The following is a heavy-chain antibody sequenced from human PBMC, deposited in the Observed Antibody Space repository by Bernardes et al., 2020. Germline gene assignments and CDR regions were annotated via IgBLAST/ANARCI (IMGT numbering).Heavy chain of an antibody. D-gene: IGHD6-13*01. CDR1: GYTFTSYY. V-gene: IGHV1-46*01. J-gene: IGHJ5*02. CDR3: AREKPGIASFDP. CDR2: INPSGGST. Sequence: ASVKVSCKASGYTFTSYYMHWVRQAPGQGLQWMGIINPSGGSTSYAQKFQGRVTMTRDTSTSTVYMELGSLRSEDTAVYYCAREKPGIASFDPWGQGTLVTVSS.